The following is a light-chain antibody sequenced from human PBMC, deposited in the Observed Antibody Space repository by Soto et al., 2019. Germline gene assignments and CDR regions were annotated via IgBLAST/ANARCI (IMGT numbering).Light chain of an antibody. CDR2: EVS. Sequence: QSALTQPASVSGSPGQSITISCTGTSSDVGSYNLVSWYQQHPGKVPKLMIYEVSKRPSGVSNRFSGSKSGNTASLTISGLQAEDEADYYCFSYAGSPPSVVFGGGTKLTVL. CDR1: SSDVGSYNL. CDR3: FSYAGSPPSVV. V-gene: IGLV2-23*02. J-gene: IGLJ2*01.